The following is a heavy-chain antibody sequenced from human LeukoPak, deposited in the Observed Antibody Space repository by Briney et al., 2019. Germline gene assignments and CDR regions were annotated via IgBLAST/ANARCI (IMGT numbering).Heavy chain of an antibody. CDR3: ATAVTMVRDRSNWFDP. Sequence: ASVKVSCKASGYTFTSYYMHWVRQAPGQGLEWMGGFDPEDGETIYAQKFQGRVTMTEDTSTDTAYMELSSLRSEDTAVYYCATAVTMVRDRSNWFDPWGQGTLVTVSS. CDR1: GYTFTSYY. D-gene: IGHD3-10*01. J-gene: IGHJ5*02. CDR2: FDPEDGET. V-gene: IGHV1-24*01.